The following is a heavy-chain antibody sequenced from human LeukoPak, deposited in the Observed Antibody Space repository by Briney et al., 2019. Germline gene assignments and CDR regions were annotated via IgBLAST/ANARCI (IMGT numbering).Heavy chain of an antibody. CDR1: GYTFTGYY. CDR3: ARGLQVVVLAINYFDY. Sequence: GASVKVSCKASGYTFTGYYLHWVRQAPGQGLEWMGCINPNTGATSYAQRFQGGVTMTRDMSVSTAYMELSWLTSDDTAMYYCARGLQVVVLAINYFDYWGHGTLLTVSS. D-gene: IGHD2-21*01. V-gene: IGHV1-2*02. J-gene: IGHJ4*01. CDR2: INPNTGAT.